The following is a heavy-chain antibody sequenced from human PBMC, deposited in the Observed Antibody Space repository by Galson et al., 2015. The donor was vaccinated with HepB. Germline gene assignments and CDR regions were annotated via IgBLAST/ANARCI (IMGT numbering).Heavy chain of an antibody. CDR2: ISAYNGNT. CDR3: ASWGGATEDY. J-gene: IGHJ4*02. Sequence: SVKVSCKASGYTFTSYAMHWVRQAPGQRLEWMGWISAYNGNTNYAQKLQGRVTMTTDTSTSTAYMELRSLRSDDTAVYYCASWGGATEDYWGQGTLVTVSS. CDR1: GYTFTSYA. D-gene: IGHD1-26*01. V-gene: IGHV1-18*01.